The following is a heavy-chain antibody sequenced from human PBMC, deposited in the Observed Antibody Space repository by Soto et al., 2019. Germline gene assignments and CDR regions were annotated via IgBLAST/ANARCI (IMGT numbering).Heavy chain of an antibody. CDR1: NASISSSNW. Sequence: QVQLQESGPRLVKPSGTLSLTCVITNASISSSNWWSWVRQTPGKGLEGIGEIYHTGRTNYNPSLTSRVTMSIDKSNNRFSLRLTSLTAADTAVYYCVRDEAHYDILTGSSLGRAFDIWGQGTMVTVSS. D-gene: IGHD3-9*01. CDR3: VRDEAHYDILTGSSLGRAFDI. CDR2: IYHTGRT. V-gene: IGHV4-4*02. J-gene: IGHJ3*02.